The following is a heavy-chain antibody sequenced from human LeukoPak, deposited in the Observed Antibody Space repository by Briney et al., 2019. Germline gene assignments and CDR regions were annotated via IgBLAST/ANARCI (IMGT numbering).Heavy chain of an antibody. Sequence: ASVKVSCKASGYTFTSFGITWVRQAPGQGLEWMGWITTNNGNTDYAQNLQGRVTMTTDTSTSTAYMELRSLRSDYTAVYYCARGNSYGSLFDFWGQGTLVTVSS. CDR2: ITTNNGNT. J-gene: IGHJ4*02. CDR3: ARGNSYGSLFDF. CDR1: GYTFTSFG. D-gene: IGHD5-18*01. V-gene: IGHV1-18*01.